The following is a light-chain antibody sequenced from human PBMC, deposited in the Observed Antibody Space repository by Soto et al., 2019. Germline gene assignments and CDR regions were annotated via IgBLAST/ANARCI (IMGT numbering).Light chain of an antibody. Sequence: DIVMTQSPDSLAVSLGERATINCKSSQSVLYSSNNKNYLAWYQQRLGQPPKLLIYWASTRESGVPDRFSGSGSGTDFTLTITSLHAEDVAVYYCQQYESTPPTFGQGTKLEIK. V-gene: IGKV4-1*01. CDR3: QQYESTPPT. J-gene: IGKJ2*01. CDR1: QSVLYSSNNKNY. CDR2: WAS.